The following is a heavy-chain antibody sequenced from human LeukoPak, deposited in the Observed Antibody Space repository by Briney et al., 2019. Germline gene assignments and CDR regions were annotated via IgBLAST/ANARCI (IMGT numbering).Heavy chain of an antibody. V-gene: IGHV3-7*01. CDR3: ARIIHVDYTPLYYFDH. D-gene: IGHD3-16*01. Sequence: PGRSLRLSCAASGFTFSAYWMGWVRLTPGKGLEWVANIKRDGDEKYSVDSVKGRFTIFRDNAKNSLYLQMNSPKAEDTAVYYCARIIHVDYTPLYYFDHWGQGTLVTVSS. CDR2: IKRDGDEK. CDR1: GFTFSAYW. J-gene: IGHJ4*02.